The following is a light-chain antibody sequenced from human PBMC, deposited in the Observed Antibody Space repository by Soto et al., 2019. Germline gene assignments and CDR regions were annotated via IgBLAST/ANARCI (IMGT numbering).Light chain of an antibody. CDR2: QAS. J-gene: IGKJ1*01. CDR3: QQYNAYSQA. CDR1: ENVSRW. V-gene: IGKV1-5*03. Sequence: DIQMTQSLSTLFESVGDRVTITCRASENVSRWLAWYQQKPGRTPKLLIYQASTLETGVPSRFSGSGSGTEFTLTIFSLQPDDFASYYCQQYNAYSQAFGQGTKV.